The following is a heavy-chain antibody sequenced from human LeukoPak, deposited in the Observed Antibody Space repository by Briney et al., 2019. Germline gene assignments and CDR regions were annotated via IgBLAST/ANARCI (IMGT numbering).Heavy chain of an antibody. CDR2: VYHSGAE. D-gene: IGHD3-10*01. CDR1: ADAITSHFY. V-gene: IGHV4-38-2*02. Sequence: SETLSLTCIVSADAITSHFYWGWIRQSPGEGGKGLEWIVSVYHSGAEYVNPSLKSRVTTSVDTSKSQFYLTLTSVTAADTAVYFCARASFASGSYYFDLWGPGTLITVSS. J-gene: IGHJ4*02. CDR3: ARASFASGSYYFDL.